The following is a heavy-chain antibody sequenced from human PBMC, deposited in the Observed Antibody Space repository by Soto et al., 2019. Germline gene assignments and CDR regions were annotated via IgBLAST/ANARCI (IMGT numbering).Heavy chain of an antibody. CDR1: GGTFSSYT. Sequence: QVQLVQSGAEVKKPGSSVKVSCKASGGTFSSYTISWVRQAPGQGLEWMGRIIPILGIANYAKKFQGRVTITADKSTSNAYMELSSLISEDTAVYYWARDCSSTSCYAYPWGQGTLVTVSS. J-gene: IGHJ5*02. V-gene: IGHV1-69*08. CDR2: IIPILGIA. D-gene: IGHD2-2*01. CDR3: ARDCSSTSCYAYP.